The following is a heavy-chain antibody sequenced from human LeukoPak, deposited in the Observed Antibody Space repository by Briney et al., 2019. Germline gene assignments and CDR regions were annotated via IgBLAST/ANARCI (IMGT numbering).Heavy chain of an antibody. J-gene: IGHJ4*02. V-gene: IGHV4-39*01. D-gene: IGHD2-2*01. CDR2: IYYSGST. CDR3: ARHREDIVVVPAARDYFDY. Sequence: SETLSLTCTVSGSSISSSSYYWGWIRQPPGKGLEWIGSIYYSGSTYYNPSLKSRVTISVDTSKNQFSLELSSVTAADTAVYYCARHREDIVVVPAARDYFDYWGQGTLVTVSS. CDR1: GSSISSSSYY.